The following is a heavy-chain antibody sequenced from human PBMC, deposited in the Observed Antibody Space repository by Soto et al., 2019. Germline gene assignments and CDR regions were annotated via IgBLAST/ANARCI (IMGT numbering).Heavy chain of an antibody. J-gene: IGHJ6*02. CDR2: IIPIFGTA. V-gene: IGHV1-69*13. D-gene: IGHD1-7*01. CDR3: ASSITGTTGDYYYYYGMDV. Sequence: SVKVSCKASGGTFSSYAISWVRQAPGQGLEWMGGIIPIFGTANYAQKFQGRVTITADESTSTAYMELSSLRSEDTAVYYCASSITGTTGDYYYYYGMDVWGQGTTVTVSS. CDR1: GGTFSSYA.